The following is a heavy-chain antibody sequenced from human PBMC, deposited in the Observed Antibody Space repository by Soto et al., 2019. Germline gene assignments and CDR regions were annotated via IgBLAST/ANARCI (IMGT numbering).Heavy chain of an antibody. CDR3: AKASYTNHYFDY. CDR1: GDSVSSNSAA. D-gene: IGHD2-2*02. CDR2: TYYRSKWYN. Sequence: SQTLSLTCAISGDSVSSNSAAWNWIRQSPSRGLEWLGRTYYRSKWYNHYAVSVKSRITVNPDTSKNQFSLQLNSVTPEDTAVYYCAKASYTNHYFDYWGQGTLVTVSS. V-gene: IGHV6-1*01. J-gene: IGHJ4*02.